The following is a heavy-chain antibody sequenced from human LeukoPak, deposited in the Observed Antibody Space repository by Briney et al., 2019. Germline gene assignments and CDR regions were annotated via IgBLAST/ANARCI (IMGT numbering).Heavy chain of an antibody. Sequence: PGGSLRLSCAASGFTFSSYGMHWVRQAPGKGLEWVAVISYDGSNKYYADSVKGRFTISRDNSKNTLYLQMNSLRAEDTAVYYCAKSYPWGMSGWFDPWGQGTLVTVSS. CDR1: GFTFSSYG. D-gene: IGHD2-8*02. J-gene: IGHJ5*02. CDR3: AKSYPWGMSGWFDP. CDR2: ISYDGSNK. V-gene: IGHV3-30*18.